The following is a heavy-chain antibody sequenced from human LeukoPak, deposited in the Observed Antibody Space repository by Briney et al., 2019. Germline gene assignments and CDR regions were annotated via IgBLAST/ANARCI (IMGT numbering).Heavy chain of an antibody. D-gene: IGHD6-6*01. CDR1: GFTFSSYG. Sequence: HPGGSLRLSCAASGFTFSSYGMHWVRQAPGKGLEWVAVISYDGSNKYYADSVKGRFTISRDNSKNTMYLQMNSLRAEDTAVYYCANSPARRYYFHYGMDVWGQGTTVTVSS. V-gene: IGHV3-30*18. J-gene: IGHJ6*02. CDR2: ISYDGSNK. CDR3: ANSPARRYYFHYGMDV.